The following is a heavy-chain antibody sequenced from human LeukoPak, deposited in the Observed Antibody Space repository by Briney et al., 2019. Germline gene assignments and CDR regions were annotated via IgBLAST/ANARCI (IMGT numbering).Heavy chain of an antibody. CDR3: ARRPVSGRKFDP. CDR1: GGSISSSTYY. Sequence: SETLSLTCIISGGSISSSTYYWGWIRQSPGKGLEWIGEINHSGSTNYNPSLKSRVTISVDTSKNQFSLKLSSVTAADTAVYYCARRPVSGRKFDPWGQGTLVTVSS. D-gene: IGHD6-19*01. J-gene: IGHJ5*02. CDR2: INHSGST. V-gene: IGHV4-39*07.